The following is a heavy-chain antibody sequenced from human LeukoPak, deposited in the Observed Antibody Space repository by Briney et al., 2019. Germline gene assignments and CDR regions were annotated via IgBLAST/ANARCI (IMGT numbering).Heavy chain of an antibody. V-gene: IGHV1-2*02. CDR3: ARAFYDSSGRYYYYYMDV. CDR2: INPNSGGT. CDR1: GYTFTGYY. Sequence: GASVKVSCKASGYTFTGYYMHWVRQAPGQGLEWMGWINPNSGGTNYALKFQGRVTITRDTSISTAYMELSRLRSDDTAVYYCARAFYDSSGRYYYYYMDVWGKGTTVTVSS. J-gene: IGHJ6*03. D-gene: IGHD3-22*01.